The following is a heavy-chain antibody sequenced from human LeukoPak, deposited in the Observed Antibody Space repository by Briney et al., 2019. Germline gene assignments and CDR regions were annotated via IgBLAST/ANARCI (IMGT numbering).Heavy chain of an antibody. Sequence: SETLSLTCAVSGGSISSGGYSWSWIRQPPGKGLEWIGYIYHSGSTYYNPSLKSRVTISVDTSKNQFSLKLSSVTAADTAVYYCARGATSLSYFDSRGQGTLVTVSS. V-gene: IGHV4-30-2*01. CDR3: ARGATSLSYFDS. CDR1: GGSISSGGYS. CDR2: IYHSGST. D-gene: IGHD2/OR15-2a*01. J-gene: IGHJ4*02.